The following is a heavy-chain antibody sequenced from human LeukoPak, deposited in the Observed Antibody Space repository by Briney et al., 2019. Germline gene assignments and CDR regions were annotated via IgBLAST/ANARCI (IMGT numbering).Heavy chain of an antibody. CDR1: GFTFSRHA. CDR2: ISYDGNNK. CDR3: ARDGYGSGSYLEA. Sequence: GGSLRLSCAASGFTFSRHAMHWVRQAPGKGLEWVAVISYDGNNKYYADSVKGRFTISRDNSKNTLYLQMNSLRDEDTAVYYCARDGYGSGSYLEARGQGTLVTVSS. V-gene: IGHV3-30-3*01. D-gene: IGHD3-10*01. J-gene: IGHJ4*02.